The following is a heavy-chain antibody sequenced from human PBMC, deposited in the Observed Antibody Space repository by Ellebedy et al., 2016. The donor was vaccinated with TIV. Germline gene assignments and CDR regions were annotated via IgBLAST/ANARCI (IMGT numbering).Heavy chain of an antibody. V-gene: IGHV1-18*01. CDR2: ISAYNGNT. D-gene: IGHD3-10*01. CDR3: ASNYGPFYYYYGMDV. CDR1: GYTFTSFG. Sequence: AASVKVSCKASGYTFTSFGISWVRQAPGQGLEWMGWISAYNGNTNYAQKLQGRVTMTTDTSTSTAYMELRSLRSDDTAVYYCASNYGPFYYYYGMDVWGQGTTVTVSS. J-gene: IGHJ6*02.